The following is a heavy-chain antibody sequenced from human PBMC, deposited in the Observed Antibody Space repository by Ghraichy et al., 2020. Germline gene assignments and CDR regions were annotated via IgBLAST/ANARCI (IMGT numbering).Heavy chain of an antibody. V-gene: IGHV3-30*03. CDR3: ARDFDTSGFYYVSRFWYYHYGMDV. D-gene: IGHD3-22*01. J-gene: IGHJ6*02. CDR1: GFTFSRYG. Sequence: GGSLRLSCAASGFTFSRYGMQWVRQAPGKGLEWVTVISYDGSNRYYADSVKGRFTISRDNSKNTLYLQMNSLRAEDTAVYYCARDFDTSGFYYVSRFWYYHYGMDVWGQGTTVTVSS. CDR2: ISYDGSNR.